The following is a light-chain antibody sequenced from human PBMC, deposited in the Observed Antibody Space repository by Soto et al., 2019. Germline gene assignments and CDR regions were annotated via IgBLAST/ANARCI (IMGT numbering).Light chain of an antibody. J-gene: IGLJ1*01. Sequence: QSVLAQPASVSGSPGQSITISCTGTSSDVGSYNSVSWYQQYPGKAPTLMIHDVSNRPSGVSNRFSGSKSGNTASLTISGLQAEDEADYSCSSFTSSRSYVFGSGTKVTVL. CDR3: SSFTSSRSYV. V-gene: IGLV2-14*03. CDR1: SSDVGSYNS. CDR2: DVS.